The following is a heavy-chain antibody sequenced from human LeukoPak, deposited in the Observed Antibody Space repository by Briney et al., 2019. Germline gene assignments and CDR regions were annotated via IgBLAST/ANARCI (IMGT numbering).Heavy chain of an antibody. Sequence: GGSLRLSCAASGFTFSSCSMNWVRQAPGKGLEWVSTISGSGRSTYYADSVKGRFTISRDNSKNTLYLQMNSLRAEDTAVYYCVKDRGGATPSFDYWGQGTLVTVSS. CDR3: VKDRGGATPSFDY. J-gene: IGHJ4*02. CDR1: GFTFSSCS. V-gene: IGHV3-23*01. D-gene: IGHD5-12*01. CDR2: ISGSGRST.